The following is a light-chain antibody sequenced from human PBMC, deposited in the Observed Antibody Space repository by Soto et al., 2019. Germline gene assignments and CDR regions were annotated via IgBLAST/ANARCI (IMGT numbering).Light chain of an antibody. CDR1: GSNIGPNY. Sequence: QSVLTQPPSASGTPGQRVTMSCSGSGSNIGPNYVYWFQQFPGTAPKLLIYNNDQRPSGVPDRFSSSKSGTSASLDISGLRSEDEADYYCAAWDDSLSGRVFGGGTKVTVL. J-gene: IGLJ3*02. CDR3: AAWDDSLSGRV. CDR2: NND. V-gene: IGLV1-47*02.